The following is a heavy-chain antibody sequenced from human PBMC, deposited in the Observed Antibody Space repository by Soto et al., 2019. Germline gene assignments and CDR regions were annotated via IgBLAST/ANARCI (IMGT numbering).Heavy chain of an antibody. CDR2: IHSRGST. D-gene: IGHD3-10*01. V-gene: IGHV4-30-4*01. J-gene: IGHJ3*01. Sequence: SETLSLTCTVSGDSIGSGDNYWSWIRQPPGKGLEWIGFIHSRGSTNYNPSLRSRLIISVDTSKNQFSLTLSSVTAADTAVYYCARIGSYYDNTGFSENAFDVWRQGTMVTVSS. CDR1: GDSIGSGDNY. CDR3: ARIGSYYDNTGFSENAFDV.